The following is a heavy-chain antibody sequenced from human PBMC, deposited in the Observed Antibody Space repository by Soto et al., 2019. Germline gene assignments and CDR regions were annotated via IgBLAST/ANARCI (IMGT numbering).Heavy chain of an antibody. D-gene: IGHD2-2*01. CDR1: GFTFSSYS. Sequence: PGGSLRLSCAASGFTFSSYSMNWVRQAPGKGLEWVSYISSSSSTIYYADSVKGRFTISRDNAKNSLYLQMNSLRAEDTAVYYCAKDRGGCSSTSCPPRLFDYWGQGTLVTVSS. CDR2: ISSSSSTI. V-gene: IGHV3-48*01. J-gene: IGHJ4*02. CDR3: AKDRGGCSSTSCPPRLFDY.